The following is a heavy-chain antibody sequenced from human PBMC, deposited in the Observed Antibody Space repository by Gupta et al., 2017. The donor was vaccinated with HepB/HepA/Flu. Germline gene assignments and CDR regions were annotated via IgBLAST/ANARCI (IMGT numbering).Heavy chain of an antibody. Sequence: EVQLVESGGGLVQPGGSLRLSCAAAGFPFSSYEMNWVRQAPGKGLEWGSYISSSGNTIYYADAGKGRFTIYRDNAKNALYLQMNSLREEDTAVYYCAREEGGGLVQDCLDSWGQGTLVTVSS. V-gene: IGHV3-48*03. D-gene: IGHD6-19*01. CDR1: GFPFSSYE. CDR3: AREEGGGLVQDCLDS. CDR2: ISSSGNTI. J-gene: IGHJ4*02.